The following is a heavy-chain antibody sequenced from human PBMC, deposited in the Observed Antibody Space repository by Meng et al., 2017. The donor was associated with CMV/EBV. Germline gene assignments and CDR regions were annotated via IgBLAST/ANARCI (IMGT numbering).Heavy chain of an antibody. Sequence: QVQLQEAGPGLVKPSQPLALTCTVSGGSISSGDYYWSWIRQPPGKCLEWIGYIYYSGSTYYNPSLKSRVTISVDTSKNQFSLKLSSVTAADTAVYYCARVYCSGGSCYGNWFDPWGQGTLVTVSS. CDR2: IYYSGST. D-gene: IGHD2-15*01. V-gene: IGHV4-30-4*08. CDR3: ARVYCSGGSCYGNWFDP. J-gene: IGHJ5*02. CDR1: GGSISSGDYY.